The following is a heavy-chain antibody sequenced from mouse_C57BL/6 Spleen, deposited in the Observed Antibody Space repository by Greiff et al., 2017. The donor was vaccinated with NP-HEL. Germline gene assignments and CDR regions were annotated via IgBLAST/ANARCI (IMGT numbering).Heavy chain of an antibody. D-gene: IGHD1-1*01. CDR3: TYYYGSDYAMDY. Sequence: VQLQQSGAELARPGASVKLSCKASGYTFTSYGIRWVKQRTGQGLEWIGEIYPRSGNTYYNEKFKGKATLTADKSSSTAYMELRSLTSEDSAVYFCTYYYGSDYAMDYWGQGTLVTVSS. V-gene: IGHV1-81*01. CDR1: GYTFTSYG. CDR2: IYPRSGNT. J-gene: IGHJ4*01.